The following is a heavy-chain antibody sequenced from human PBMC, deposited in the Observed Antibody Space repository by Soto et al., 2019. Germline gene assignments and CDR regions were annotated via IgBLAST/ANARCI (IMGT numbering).Heavy chain of an antibody. CDR3: ARDVWSRASGPPDS. Sequence: GWSLRLGCAASGFSVDDYAMHWFRQAPGKGLEWVTGISWNSGTIGYADSVKGRFTISRDNAKNSLYLQMNSLRAEDTALYYCARDVWSRASGPPDSWGQGTLVTVSS. D-gene: IGHD3-10*01. CDR2: ISWNSGTI. V-gene: IGHV3-9*01. J-gene: IGHJ4*02. CDR1: GFSVDDYA.